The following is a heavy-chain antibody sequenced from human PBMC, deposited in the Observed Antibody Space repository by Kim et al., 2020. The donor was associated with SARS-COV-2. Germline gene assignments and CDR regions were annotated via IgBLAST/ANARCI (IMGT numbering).Heavy chain of an antibody. CDR2: ISYDGSNK. D-gene: IGHD2-8*01. V-gene: IGHV3-30*04. CDR1: GFTFSSYA. J-gene: IGHJ6*02. Sequence: GGSLRLSCAASGFTFSSYAMHWVRQAPGKGLEWVAVISYDGSNKYYADSVKGRFTISRDNSKNTLYLQMNSLRAEDTAVYYCARDNGWDYYYYGMDVWGQGTTVTVSS. CDR3: ARDNGWDYYYYGMDV.